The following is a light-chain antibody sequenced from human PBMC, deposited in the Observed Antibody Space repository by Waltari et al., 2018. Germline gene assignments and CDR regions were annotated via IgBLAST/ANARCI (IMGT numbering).Light chain of an antibody. V-gene: IGKV2-28*01. CDR1: QSLLQSNGNNY. J-gene: IGKJ4*01. Sequence: DIVMTQSPLSLPVTPGEPASISCTASQSLLQSNGNNYVDWSLQQPGQSPQLLIYLGSNRASGVPDRFSGSGSGTDFTLKISRVEAEDVGVYYCMQALQTPLTFGGGTKVEIK. CDR3: MQALQTPLT. CDR2: LGS.